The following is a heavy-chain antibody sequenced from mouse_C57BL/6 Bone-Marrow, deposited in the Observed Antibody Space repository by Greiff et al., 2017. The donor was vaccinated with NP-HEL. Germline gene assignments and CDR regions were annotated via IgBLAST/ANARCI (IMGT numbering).Heavy chain of an antibody. CDR3: ARERKTLRRFAY. CDR2: ISYDGSN. CDR1: GYSITSGYY. J-gene: IGHJ3*01. D-gene: IGHD1-1*01. V-gene: IGHV3-6*01. Sequence: EVQLVESGPGLVKPSQSLSLTCSVTGYSITSGYYWNWIRQFPGNKLEWMGYISYDGSNNYNPSLKNRISITRDTSKNQFFLKLNSVTTEDTATYYCARERKTLRRFAYWGQGTLVTVSA.